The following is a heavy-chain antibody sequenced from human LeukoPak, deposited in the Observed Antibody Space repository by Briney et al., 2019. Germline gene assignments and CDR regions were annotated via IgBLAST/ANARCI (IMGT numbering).Heavy chain of an antibody. CDR3: ANAQAFGTPHFEY. V-gene: IGHV3-30*18. J-gene: IGHJ4*02. CDR2: ISYDGSNK. CDR1: GFTFSSYG. Sequence: GGSLRLSCAASGFTFSSYGMHWVRQAPGKGLEWVAVISYDGSNKYYADSVKGRFSISRDNSKNTLYLQMNSLRVEDTAVYYCANAQAFGTPHFEYWGQGTLVTVSS. D-gene: IGHD3-16*01.